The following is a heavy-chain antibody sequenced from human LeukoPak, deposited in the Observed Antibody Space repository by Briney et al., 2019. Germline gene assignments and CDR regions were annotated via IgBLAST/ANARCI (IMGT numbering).Heavy chain of an antibody. CDR3: ARVSYGSGRGFDI. D-gene: IGHD3-10*01. CDR1: GFTFSSYW. Sequence: GGSLRLSCAASGFTFSSYWMHWVRQAPGKGLVWVSRINSDGSSTSYADSVKGRFTISRDNAKNTLYLQMNSLRAEDTAVYYCARVSYGSGRGFDIWGQGTMVTVSS. J-gene: IGHJ3*02. CDR2: INSDGSST. V-gene: IGHV3-74*01.